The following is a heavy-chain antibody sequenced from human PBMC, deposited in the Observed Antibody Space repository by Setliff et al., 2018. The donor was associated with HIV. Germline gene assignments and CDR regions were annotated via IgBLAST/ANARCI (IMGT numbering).Heavy chain of an antibody. CDR1: GGSISSSSYY. CDR2: IYYSGST. V-gene: IGHV4-39*01. J-gene: IGHJ4*02. Sequence: PSETLSLTCTVSGGSISSSSYYWGWIRQPPGKGLEWIGSIYYSGSTYYNPSLKSRVTISVDTSKNQFSLKLSSVTAADTAVYYCARLGPSNVGITAGWGYSDYWGQGTLVTVSS. CDR3: ARLGPSNVGITAGWGYSDY. D-gene: IGHD3-10*01.